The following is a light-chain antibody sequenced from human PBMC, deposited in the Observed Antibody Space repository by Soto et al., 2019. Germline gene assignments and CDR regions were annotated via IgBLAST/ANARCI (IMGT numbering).Light chain of an antibody. V-gene: IGKV3-20*01. J-gene: IGKJ4*02. CDR3: KQNGDLPRVR. CDR1: QTVSANN. Sequence: EIVLTQSPGALSLSPGDRATLSCRASQTVSANNFAWYQQKPGQAPRLLISGTSTRATGIPDRFNGSGSGTDFTHAISRQEPEDFAVYYCKQNGDLPRVRFGGRTNVEIK. CDR2: GTS.